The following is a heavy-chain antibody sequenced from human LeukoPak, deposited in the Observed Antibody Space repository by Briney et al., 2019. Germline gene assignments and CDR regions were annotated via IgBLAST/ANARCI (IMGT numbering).Heavy chain of an antibody. CDR1: GFTFSSYA. D-gene: IGHD5-18*01. CDR3: AKDRGYSYGYFGY. V-gene: IGHV3-23*01. J-gene: IGHJ4*02. CDR2: ISGSGGST. Sequence: PGGSLRLSCAASGFTFSSYAMSWVRQAPGKGLEWVSDISGSGGSTYYADSVKGRFTISRDNSKNTLYLQMNSLRAEDTAVYYCAKDRGYSYGYFGYWGQGTLVTVSS.